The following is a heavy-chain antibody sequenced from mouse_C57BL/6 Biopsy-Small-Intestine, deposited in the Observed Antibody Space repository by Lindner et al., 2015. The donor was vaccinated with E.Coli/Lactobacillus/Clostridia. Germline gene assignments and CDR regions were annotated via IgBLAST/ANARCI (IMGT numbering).Heavy chain of an antibody. CDR3: TRRFGVPYVMDY. Sequence: VQLQESGAELMKPGASVRLSCKASGYTFTGYWIEWVKQWPGHGLEWIGEILPGSDSTTYDEKFKDKATFTTDTSSNTAYMQLSSLTTEDSAIYYCTRRFGVPYVMDYWGQGTSVTVSS. D-gene: IGHD3-1*01. CDR1: GYTFTGYW. CDR2: ILPGSDST. V-gene: IGHV1-9*01. J-gene: IGHJ4*01.